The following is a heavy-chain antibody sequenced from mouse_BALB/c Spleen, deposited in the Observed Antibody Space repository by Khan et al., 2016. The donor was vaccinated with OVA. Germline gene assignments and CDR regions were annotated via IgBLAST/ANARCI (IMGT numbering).Heavy chain of an antibody. CDR3: ARGGGTAPFAY. CDR2: ISDLAYTF. V-gene: IGHV5-15*02. D-gene: IGHD1-2*01. CDR1: GFTFSDYG. Sequence: EVELVESGGGLVQPGGSRKLSCAASGFTFSDYGMAWVRQAPGKGPEWVAFISDLAYTFYYADTVTGRFTLSRENAKNTLYLEMSSLRSGDTAMYYFARGGGTAPFAYWGQGTLVTVSA. J-gene: IGHJ3*01.